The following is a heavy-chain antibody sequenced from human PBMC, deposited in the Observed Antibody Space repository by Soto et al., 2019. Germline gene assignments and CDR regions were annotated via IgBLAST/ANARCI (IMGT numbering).Heavy chain of an antibody. V-gene: IGHV4-31*03. CDR2: IYYSGNT. Sequence: KPSETLSLTCTVSGGSIRSGGYYWSWVRQNPRKGLEWIGNIYYSGNTYYNPSLKSRLTISVDTSKNQFSLNLSSVTAADTAVYYCARDRLMATAGTARHYFGLDVWGQGXTITVYS. D-gene: IGHD5-18*01. J-gene: IGHJ6*02. CDR3: ARDRLMATAGTARHYFGLDV. CDR1: GGSIRSGGYY.